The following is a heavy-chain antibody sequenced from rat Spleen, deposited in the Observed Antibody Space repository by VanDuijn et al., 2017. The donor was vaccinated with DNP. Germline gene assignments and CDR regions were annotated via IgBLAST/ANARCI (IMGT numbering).Heavy chain of an antibody. Sequence: EVQLVESGGGSVQPGRSLKLSCAASGFTFSDHYMAWVRQAPTKGLDWVATISYDGSSTYYRDSGKGRFTISRDNAKSTLYLQMDSLRSEDTATYYCASLNNYNWFAYWGQGTLVTVSS. J-gene: IGHJ3*01. D-gene: IGHD1-10*01. CDR1: GFTFSDHY. CDR3: ASLNNYNWFAY. V-gene: IGHV5-7*01. CDR2: ISYDGSST.